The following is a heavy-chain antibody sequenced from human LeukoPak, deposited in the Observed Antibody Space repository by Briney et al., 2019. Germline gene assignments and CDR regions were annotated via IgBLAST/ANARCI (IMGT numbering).Heavy chain of an antibody. D-gene: IGHD6-6*01. J-gene: IGHJ3*02. Sequence: PGGSLRLSCAASGFTFSSYSMNRVRHAPGKGLERVSSFSSSSSYIYYADSVKGRFTISRDNAKNSLYLQMNSLRAEDTAVYYCARTRIAAHSAFDIWGQGTMVTVSS. CDR1: GFTFSSYS. V-gene: IGHV3-21*01. CDR3: ARTRIAAHSAFDI. CDR2: FSSSSSYI.